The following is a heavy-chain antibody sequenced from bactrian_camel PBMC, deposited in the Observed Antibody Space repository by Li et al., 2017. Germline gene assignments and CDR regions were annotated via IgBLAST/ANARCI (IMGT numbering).Heavy chain of an antibody. CDR2: IDWDGST. J-gene: IGHJ4*01. CDR1: EYMYNC. D-gene: IGHD7*01. CDR3: AADAAWHCTGCCNY. V-gene: IGHV3S53*01. Sequence: HVQLVESGGDSVQAGDSLRLSCSASEYMYNCMAWFRQATGKEREGVAGIDWDGSTSYADTAKGRFIISQDNARNTLSLQMNSLNPEDSDLYYCAADAAWHCTGCCNYWGKGTQVTVS.